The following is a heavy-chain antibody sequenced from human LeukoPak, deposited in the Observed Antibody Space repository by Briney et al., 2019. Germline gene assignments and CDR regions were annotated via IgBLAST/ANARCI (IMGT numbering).Heavy chain of an antibody. Sequence: ETLSLTCTVSGGSISSSLYFWGWIRQPPGKGLEWIGSIYYSGSTYYNPSLKSRVTISVDTSKNQFSLKLSSVTAADTAVYYCARHIDGFDIWGQGTMVTVSS. V-gene: IGHV4-39*01. J-gene: IGHJ3*02. CDR3: ARHIDGFDI. CDR1: GGSISSSLYF. CDR2: IYYSGST.